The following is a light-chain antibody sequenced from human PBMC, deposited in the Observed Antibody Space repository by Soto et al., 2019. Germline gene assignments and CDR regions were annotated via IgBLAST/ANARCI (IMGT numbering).Light chain of an antibody. CDR2: EGT. Sequence: QSALTQPASVSGSPGQSVTISCTGSISDVGTYDLVSWYQQHPGKAPKILIYEGTKRPSGVSNRFSGSKSGNTASLTISGLQAEDEADYFCCSYAGFSTLVFGGGTKLNVL. J-gene: IGLJ3*02. CDR3: CSYAGFSTLV. V-gene: IGLV2-23*01. CDR1: ISDVGTYDL.